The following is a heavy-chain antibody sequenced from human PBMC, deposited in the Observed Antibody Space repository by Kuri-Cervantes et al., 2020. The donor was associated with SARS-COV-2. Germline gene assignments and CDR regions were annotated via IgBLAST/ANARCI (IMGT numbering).Heavy chain of an antibody. Sequence: SVTVSCKATVGTFSSYSVNWVRQAPGQGLEWMGRIIPTLDTATYAQKFQGRVTFNAVESSSAAYMELNSLTSEDTAVYFCARSQGYCTANSCSWTWFDPWGQGTKVTVSS. CDR2: IIPTLDTA. D-gene: IGHD2-8*02. CDR3: ARSQGYCTANSCSWTWFDP. J-gene: IGHJ5*02. CDR1: VGTFSSYS. V-gene: IGHV1-69*11.